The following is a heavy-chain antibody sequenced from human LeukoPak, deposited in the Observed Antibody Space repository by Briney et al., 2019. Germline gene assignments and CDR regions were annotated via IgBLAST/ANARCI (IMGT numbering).Heavy chain of an antibody. J-gene: IGHJ3*02. V-gene: IGHV4-39*01. D-gene: IGHD4-17*01. CDR1: GGSISSSSYY. Sequence: SETLSLTCTVSGGSISSSSYYWGWIRQPPGKGLEWIGSIYYSGSTYYNPSLKSRVTISVDTSKNQFSLKLSSVTAAGTAVYYCAKGITVTKSIDAFDIWGQGTMVTVSS. CDR3: AKGITVTKSIDAFDI. CDR2: IYYSGST.